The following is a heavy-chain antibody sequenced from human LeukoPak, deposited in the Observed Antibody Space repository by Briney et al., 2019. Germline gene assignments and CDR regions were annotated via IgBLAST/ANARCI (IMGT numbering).Heavy chain of an antibody. CDR1: GFTFSDYY. J-gene: IGHJ4*02. Sequence: GGSLKPSGAASGFTFSDYYMSWIRKAPGKGLRWVPYISSSGSTIYYADSVKGRFTISRDNAKNSLYLQMNSLRAEDTAVYYCARGPPTTYFDWEFDYWGQGTLVTVSS. CDR2: ISSSGSTI. D-gene: IGHD3-9*01. V-gene: IGHV3-11*01. CDR3: ARGPPTTYFDWEFDY.